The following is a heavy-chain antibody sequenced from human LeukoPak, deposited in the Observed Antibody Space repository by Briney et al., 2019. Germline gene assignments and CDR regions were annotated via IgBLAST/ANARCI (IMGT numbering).Heavy chain of an antibody. CDR1: GFTFSSYW. J-gene: IGHJ4*02. CDR2: IKQDGSEK. V-gene: IGHV3-7*01. CDR3: ARDQEHYSSGWYAYETPPQHFDH. Sequence: GGSLRLSCAASGFTFSSYWMSWVRQAPGQGLEWVANIKQDGSEKYYVDSVKGRFTISRDNAKNSLYLQMNSLRAEDTAVYYCARDQEHYSSGWYAYETPPQHFDHWGQGTLVTVS. D-gene: IGHD6-19*01.